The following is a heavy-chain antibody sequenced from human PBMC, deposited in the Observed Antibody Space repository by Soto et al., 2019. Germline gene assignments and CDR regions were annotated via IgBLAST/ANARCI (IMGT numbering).Heavy chain of an antibody. Sequence: GGSLRLSCAASGFTFSSYAMSWVRQAPGKGLEWVSAISGSGGSTYYADSVKGRFTISRDNSKNTLYLQMNSLRAEDTAVYYCAKRASGIFGVVDRPGPSYYYGMDVWGRGTTVTVSS. D-gene: IGHD3-3*01. V-gene: IGHV3-23*01. CDR2: ISGSGGST. J-gene: IGHJ6*02. CDR1: GFTFSSYA. CDR3: AKRASGIFGVVDRPGPSYYYGMDV.